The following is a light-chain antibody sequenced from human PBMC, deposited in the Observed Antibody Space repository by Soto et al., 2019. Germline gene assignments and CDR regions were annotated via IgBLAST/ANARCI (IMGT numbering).Light chain of an antibody. CDR3: PQRRYLPLT. V-gene: IGKV3-11*01. CDR1: QSVSSF. CDR2: DAS. J-gene: IGKJ4*01. Sequence: IGLRNPAATLSLSTRERATLSCRASQSVSSFLAWYQQKPGQAPRLLIYDASNRATGIPARFSGSGSGTDFTLTICSLEPEDFAVYFCPQRRYLPLTSCGGT.